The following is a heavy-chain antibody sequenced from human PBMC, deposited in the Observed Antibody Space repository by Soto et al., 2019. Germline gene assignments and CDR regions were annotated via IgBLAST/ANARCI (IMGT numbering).Heavy chain of an antibody. V-gene: IGHV4-31*03. CDR1: GGSISSGGYY. CDR2: IYYSGIT. D-gene: IGHD2-2*02. J-gene: IGHJ4*02. CDR3: ARSNHRLVPAAISLEEANYFDY. Sequence: PSETLSLTCTVSGGSISSGGYYWSWIRQHPGQGLEWIGYIYYSGITYYNPSLKSRFTISVDTSKNQFSLKLSSVTAADTAVYYCARSNHRLVPAAISLEEANYFDYWGQGTLVTVSS.